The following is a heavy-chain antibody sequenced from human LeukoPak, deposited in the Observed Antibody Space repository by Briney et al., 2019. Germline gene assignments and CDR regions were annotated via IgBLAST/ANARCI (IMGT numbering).Heavy chain of an antibody. V-gene: IGHV3-23*01. J-gene: IGHJ6*04. CDR3: AKDLGNVVVPAAPTYGMDV. D-gene: IGHD2-2*01. CDR2: ISGSGGST. Sequence: GGSLRLSCAASGFTFSSYAMSWVRQAPGKGLEWVSAISGSGGSTYYADSVKGRFTISRDNPKNTLYLQMNSLRAEDTAVYYCAKDLGNVVVPAAPTYGMDVWGKGTTVTVSS. CDR1: GFTFSSYA.